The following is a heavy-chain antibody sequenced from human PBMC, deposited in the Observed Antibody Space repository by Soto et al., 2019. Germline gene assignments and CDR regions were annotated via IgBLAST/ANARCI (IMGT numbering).Heavy chain of an antibody. CDR1: GFTFSSYA. CDR2: ISGSGGST. V-gene: IGHV3-23*01. Sequence: EVQLLESGGGLVQPGGSLRLSCAASGFTFSSYAMRWVRQAPGKGLEWVSAISGSGGSTYYADSVKGRFTISRDNSKNTLYLQMNRLRAEHTAVYYCARRGSGSYYDYWGQGTLVTVSS. CDR3: ARRGSGSYYDY. J-gene: IGHJ4*02. D-gene: IGHD1-26*01.